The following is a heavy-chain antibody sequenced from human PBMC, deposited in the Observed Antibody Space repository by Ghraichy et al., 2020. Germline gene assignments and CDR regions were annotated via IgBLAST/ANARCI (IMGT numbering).Heavy chain of an antibody. J-gene: IGHJ6*03. D-gene: IGHD3-9*01. CDR2: ISGSGGST. CDR3: AKLNGGYYDILTGYYGDYYYYYYMDV. CDR1: GFTFSSYA. Sequence: GGSLRLSCAASGFTFSSYAMSWVRQAPGKGLEWVSAISGSGGSTYYADSVKGRFTISRDNSKNTLYLQMNSLRAEDTAVYYCAKLNGGYYDILTGYYGDYYYYYYMDVWGKGTTVTVSS. V-gene: IGHV3-23*01.